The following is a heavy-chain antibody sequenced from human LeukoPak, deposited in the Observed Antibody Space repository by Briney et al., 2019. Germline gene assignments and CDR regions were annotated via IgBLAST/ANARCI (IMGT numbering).Heavy chain of an antibody. J-gene: IGHJ4*02. Sequence: SETLSLTCTVSGGSISNYYWSWIRQPPGKGLEWIGCISYSGSTNYNPSLKSRVTISVDTPQNQFSLKLSSVTAADKVVYYCARAGRGDYTWVSYSFDHWGQGTLVTVSS. D-gene: IGHD3-16*01. CDR2: ISYSGST. CDR3: ARAGRGDYTWVSYSFDH. V-gene: IGHV4-59*01. CDR1: GGSISNYY.